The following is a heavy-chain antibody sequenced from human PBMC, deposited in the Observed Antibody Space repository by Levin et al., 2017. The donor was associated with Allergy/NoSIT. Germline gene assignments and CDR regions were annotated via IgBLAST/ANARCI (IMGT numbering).Heavy chain of an antibody. CDR1: GLTFSSYW. V-gene: IGHV3-7*02. J-gene: IGHJ4*02. CDR2: IKQDGSEK. Sequence: GGSLRLSCAAAGLTFSSYWMSWVRQAPGKGLEWVANIKQDGSEKYYVDSVKGRFTISRDNAKNSLYLQMNSLRADDTAVYYCATSRSFDYWGQGTLVTVSS. CDR3: ATSRSFDY.